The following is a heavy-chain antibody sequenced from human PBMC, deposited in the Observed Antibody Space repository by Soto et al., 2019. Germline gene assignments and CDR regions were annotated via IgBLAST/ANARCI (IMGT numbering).Heavy chain of an antibody. D-gene: IGHD1-26*01. CDR1: GFNFSRYA. J-gene: IGHJ6*02. Sequence: PGGSLRLSXAASGFNFSRYAMCWLRQAPGKGQEWVSAISGSGGSTYYADSVKGRFTISRDNSKKTLYLQMNSLRAEDTAVYYCAKFIGRWYYYGMDVWGQGTTVTVSS. CDR2: ISGSGGST. V-gene: IGHV3-23*01. CDR3: AKFIGRWYYYGMDV.